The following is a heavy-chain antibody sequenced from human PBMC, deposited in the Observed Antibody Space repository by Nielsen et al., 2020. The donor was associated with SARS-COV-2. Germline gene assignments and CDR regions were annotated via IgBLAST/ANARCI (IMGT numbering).Heavy chain of an antibody. D-gene: IGHD2-15*01. Sequence: SLKISCAASGFTFDDYAMHWVRQAPGKGLEWVSGISWNSGSIGYADSVKGRFTISRDNAKNSLYLQMNSLRAEDTALYYCARGVRGFSNVLDYWGQGTRVTVSS. CDR3: ARGVRGFSNVLDY. J-gene: IGHJ4*02. CDR1: GFTFDDYA. CDR2: ISWNSGSI. V-gene: IGHV3-9*01.